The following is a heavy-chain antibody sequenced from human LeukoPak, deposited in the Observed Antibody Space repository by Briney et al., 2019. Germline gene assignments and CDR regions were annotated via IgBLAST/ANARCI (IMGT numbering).Heavy chain of an antibody. Sequence: ASVRVSCKASGYPFTGYYIHWVRQAPGQGLEGMGWINPNSGGTNYAQKFQDRVTMTSDTSITTAYMDLSRLTSDDTAVYYCAREISDYASAYWGQGTLVTVSS. CDR1: GYPFTGYY. CDR3: AREISDYASAY. CDR2: INPNSGGT. J-gene: IGHJ4*02. D-gene: IGHD4-17*01. V-gene: IGHV1-2*02.